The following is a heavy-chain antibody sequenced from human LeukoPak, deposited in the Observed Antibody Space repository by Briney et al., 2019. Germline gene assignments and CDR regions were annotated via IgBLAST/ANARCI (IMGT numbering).Heavy chain of an antibody. CDR2: ISSSGSSV. V-gene: IGHV3-48*03. CDR1: GFTFTNYE. J-gene: IGHJ4*02. CDR3: ARDEGAYGYNN. Sequence: GSLRLSCAASGFTFTNYEMNWVRQAPGKGLEWVSYISSSGSSVYYADSVKGRFTISRDNAKNSLYLQMNSLRAEDTALYYCARDEGAYGYNNWGQGTLVTVSS. D-gene: IGHD5-24*01.